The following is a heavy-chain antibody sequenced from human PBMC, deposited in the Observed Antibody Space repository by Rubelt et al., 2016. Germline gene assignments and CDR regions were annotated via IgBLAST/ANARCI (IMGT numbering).Heavy chain of an antibody. V-gene: IGHV3-66*01. CDR2: LYSGGAA. Sequence: EVQLVVSGGGLVQPGGSLRLSCAASGFTVSNSYIHWVRQAPGKGLEWVSVLYSGGAAYYAGSVKGSFTISRDSSTNTLYHQMDSLRAEDTAVYYCARGLQDEPGYYYFYMDVWGKGTTVTVSS. CDR3: ARGLQDEPGYYYFYMDV. D-gene: IGHD4-11*01. CDR1: GFTVSNSY. J-gene: IGHJ6*03.